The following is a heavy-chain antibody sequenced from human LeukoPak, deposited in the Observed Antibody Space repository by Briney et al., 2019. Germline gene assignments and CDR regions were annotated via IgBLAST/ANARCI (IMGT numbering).Heavy chain of an antibody. CDR2: IYYSGST. Sequence: KPSETLSLTCTVSGGSISSSSYYWGWIRQPPGKGLEWIGSIYYSGSTYYNPSLKSRVTISVDTSKNQFSLKLSSVTAADTAVYYCARARYSSSWDGYFGYWGQVTLVTVSS. V-gene: IGHV4-39*07. J-gene: IGHJ4*02. CDR1: GGSISSSSYY. D-gene: IGHD6-13*01. CDR3: ARARYSSSWDGYFGY.